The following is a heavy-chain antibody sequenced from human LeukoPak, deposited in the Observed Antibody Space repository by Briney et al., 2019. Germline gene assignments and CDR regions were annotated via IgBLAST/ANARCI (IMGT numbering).Heavy chain of an antibody. D-gene: IGHD2-21*01. CDR1: GFTFSRYG. J-gene: IGHJ3*02. Sequence: GRSLRLSCAASGFTFSRYGMHWVRQAPGKGLEWVAVISYDGRNKYYADSAKGRFTTSRDNSKNTVYLQMNSLRAEDTAVYYCARSRGIPDAFDMWGLGTMVTVSS. CDR3: ARSRGIPDAFDM. V-gene: IGHV3-30*03. CDR2: ISYDGRNK.